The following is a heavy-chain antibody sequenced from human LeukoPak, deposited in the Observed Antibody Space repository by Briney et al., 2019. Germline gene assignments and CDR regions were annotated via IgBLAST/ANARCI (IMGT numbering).Heavy chain of an antibody. CDR3: ARNRDGYNSFDY. CDR2: IYTSGST. J-gene: IGHJ4*02. Sequence: PSQTLSLTCTVSGGSISSGSYYWSWIRQPAGKGLEWIGRIYTSGSTNYNPSLKSRVTISVDTSKNHFSLKLSSVTAADTAVYYCARNRDGYNSFDYWGQGTLVTVSS. D-gene: IGHD5-24*01. CDR1: GGSISSGSYY. V-gene: IGHV4-61*02.